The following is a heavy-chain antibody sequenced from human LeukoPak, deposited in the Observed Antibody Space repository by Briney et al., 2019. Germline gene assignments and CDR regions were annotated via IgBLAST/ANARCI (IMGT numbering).Heavy chain of an antibody. Sequence: GGSLRLSCAASGFTFSSYWMSWVRQAPGKGLEWVANIKQDGSEKYYVDSVKGRFTISRDNAKNSLYLQMNSLRAEDTAVYYCTTVSSTRGGYYYYYYMDVWGKGTTVTVSS. CDR3: TTVSSTRGGYYYYYYMDV. CDR1: GFTFSSYW. D-gene: IGHD3-10*01. V-gene: IGHV3-7*01. J-gene: IGHJ6*03. CDR2: IKQDGSEK.